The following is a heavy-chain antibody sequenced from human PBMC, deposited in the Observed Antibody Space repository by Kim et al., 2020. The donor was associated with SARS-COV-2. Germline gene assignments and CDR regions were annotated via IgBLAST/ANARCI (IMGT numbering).Heavy chain of an antibody. V-gene: IGHV3-73*01. J-gene: IGHJ3*02. D-gene: IGHD3-3*02. Sequence: GGSLRRSCAASGFTFSGSPLHWVRQASGKGLEWVGRIRSKANNYATGYAASVKGRFTISRDDSTNTAYLEMNGLKTEDTAVYYCTRIPATALAFWDAFDIWGQGTMVTVSS. CDR2: IRSKANNYAT. CDR3: TRIPATALAFWDAFDI. CDR1: GFTFSGSP.